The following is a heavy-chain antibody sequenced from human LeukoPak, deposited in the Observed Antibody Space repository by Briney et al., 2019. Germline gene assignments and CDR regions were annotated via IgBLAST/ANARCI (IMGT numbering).Heavy chain of an antibody. CDR2: FSGSGGST. Sequence: GGSLRLSCAASGFTFSSYAMSWVRQAPGKGLECISGFSGSGGSTYYADSVKGRFTISRDNAKNSLYLQMNSLRAEDTAVYYCVRDLGGSDDYWGQGTLVTVSS. J-gene: IGHJ4*02. V-gene: IGHV3-23*01. D-gene: IGHD2-15*01. CDR3: VRDLGGSDDY. CDR1: GFTFSSYA.